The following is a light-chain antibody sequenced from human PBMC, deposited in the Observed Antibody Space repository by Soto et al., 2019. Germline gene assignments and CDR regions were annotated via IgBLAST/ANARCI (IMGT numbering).Light chain of an antibody. CDR2: DVS. Sequence: QSALTQPRSVSGSPGQSVTISCTGTSSDFGGYNYVSWYQQHPGKAPKLMIYDVSKRPSGVPDRFSGSKSGNTASLTISGLQAEDEADYYCCSYAGSYHYVFGTGTKGTLL. V-gene: IGLV2-11*01. J-gene: IGLJ1*01. CDR3: CSYAGSYHYV. CDR1: SSDFGGYNY.